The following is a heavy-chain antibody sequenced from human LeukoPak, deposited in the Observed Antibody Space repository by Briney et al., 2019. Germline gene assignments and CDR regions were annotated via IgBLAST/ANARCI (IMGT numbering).Heavy chain of an antibody. Sequence: GGSLRLSCAASGFTFSSYRMNWVRQAPGKGLEWVSSISSSSSYIYYADSVKGRFTISRDNAKNSLYLQMNSLRAEDTAVYYCARGPLAAAGDYWGQGTLVTVSS. CDR2: ISSSSSYI. CDR1: GFTFSSYR. J-gene: IGHJ4*02. CDR3: ARGPLAAAGDY. D-gene: IGHD6-13*01. V-gene: IGHV3-21*01.